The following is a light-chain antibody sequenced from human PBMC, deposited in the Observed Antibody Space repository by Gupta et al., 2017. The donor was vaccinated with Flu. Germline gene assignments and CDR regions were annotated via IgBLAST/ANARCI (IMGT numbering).Light chain of an antibody. CDR2: RAS. J-gene: IGKJ2*01. CDR3: QQLHTYPYN. V-gene: IGKV1-9*01. CDR1: QDISVY. Sequence: PSLLSASIGDRVTITCRASQDISVYLAWYQQTPGKAPKLLISRASTVQGGVPSRFSGSGSGADFSLTIGSLQPEYFASYYCQQLHTYPYNFGQGTKVEIK.